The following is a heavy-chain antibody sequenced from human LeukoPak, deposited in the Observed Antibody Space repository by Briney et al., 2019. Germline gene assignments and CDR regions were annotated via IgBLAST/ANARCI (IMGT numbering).Heavy chain of an antibody. CDR3: ARVAVAGTLDY. D-gene: IGHD6-19*01. CDR2: INPTGDWT. V-gene: IGHV1-46*01. Sequence: GASVKVSCTASGYTFTTYHMHWVRQAPGQGLEWMGVINPTGDWTSYAPKFQGRVTITTDESTSTAYMELSSLRSEDTAVYYCARVAVAGTLDYWGQGTLVTVSS. J-gene: IGHJ4*02. CDR1: GYTFTTYH.